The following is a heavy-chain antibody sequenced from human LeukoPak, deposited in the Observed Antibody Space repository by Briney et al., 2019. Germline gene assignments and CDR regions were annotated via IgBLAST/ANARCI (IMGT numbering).Heavy chain of an antibody. Sequence: GGSLRLSCAASGFTFSSYWMTWVRQAPGKGLEWVAVISYDGSNKYYADSVKGRFTISRDNSKNTLYLQMNSLRAEDTAVYYCARDLGYCSSTSCYRRAFDIWGQGTMVTVSS. CDR2: ISYDGSNK. V-gene: IGHV3-30-3*01. CDR1: GFTFSSYW. D-gene: IGHD2-2*01. J-gene: IGHJ3*02. CDR3: ARDLGYCSSTSCYRRAFDI.